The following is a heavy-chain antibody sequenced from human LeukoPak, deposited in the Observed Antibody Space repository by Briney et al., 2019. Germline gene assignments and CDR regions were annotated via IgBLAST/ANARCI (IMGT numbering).Heavy chain of an antibody. Sequence: PGGSLRLSCAASGFTFSDYGIHWVRQAPGQRLEWVALIWYDGSKKYYADSVKGQFTISRDNTKNTLYLQLNSLRADDTAVYYCARAHSSSSTFDLWGQGTLVTVSS. D-gene: IGHD6-6*01. CDR3: ARAHSSSSTFDL. V-gene: IGHV3-33*01. J-gene: IGHJ4*02. CDR2: IWYDGSKK. CDR1: GFTFSDYG.